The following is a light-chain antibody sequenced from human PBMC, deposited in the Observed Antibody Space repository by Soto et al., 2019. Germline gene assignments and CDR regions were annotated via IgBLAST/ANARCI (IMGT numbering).Light chain of an antibody. J-gene: IGKJ3*01. Sequence: EIVVTQSPGTLSLSPGERATLSCRASQSLTSNYLAWYQQKHGQAPRLLIYDASSRATAIPDRFSGSGSGTDFTLTISRLEPEDFAVYYCQKYGGLFTFGPGTKVDIK. V-gene: IGKV3-20*01. CDR3: QKYGGLFT. CDR1: QSLTSNY. CDR2: DAS.